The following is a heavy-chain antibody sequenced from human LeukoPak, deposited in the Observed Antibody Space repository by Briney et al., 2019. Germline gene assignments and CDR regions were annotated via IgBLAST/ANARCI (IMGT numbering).Heavy chain of an antibody. CDR1: GLTFSSET. J-gene: IGHJ5*02. D-gene: IGHD4-17*01. V-gene: IGHV3-21*01. CDR3: ARDGTVTAGPFDP. CDR2: ISSDSAWI. Sequence: GGSLRLSCAASGLTFSSETMNWVRQAPGKGLEWVSPISSDSAWIYYADSVKGRFTISRDNPKNSLYLQMNSLTAEDTAVYYCARDGTVTAGPFDPWGGGTLVTVSS.